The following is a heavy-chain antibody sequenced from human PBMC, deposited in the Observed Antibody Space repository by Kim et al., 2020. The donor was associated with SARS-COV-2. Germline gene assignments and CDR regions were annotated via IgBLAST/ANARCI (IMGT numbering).Heavy chain of an antibody. J-gene: IGHJ4*02. V-gene: IGHV3-23*01. CDR2: ISTTGGST. CDR1: GFTFNNYV. CDR3: ATDRGSGERTFDY. D-gene: IGHD6-19*01. Sequence: GGSLRLSCAASGFTFNNYVMSWVRQAPGKGLEWVSAISTTGGSTSCADSVKGRFTISRDNSKNTLYVQMDSLRVEDTAVYYCATDRGSGERTFDYWGQGTQVTVSS.